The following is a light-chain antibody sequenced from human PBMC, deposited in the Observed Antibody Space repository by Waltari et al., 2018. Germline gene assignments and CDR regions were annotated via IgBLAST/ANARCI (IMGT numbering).Light chain of an antibody. CDR1: TWPKEY. Sequence: SYGLTQAPSVAVSPGQTARITCSGDTWPKEYAYWYQQKPGQAPGLVIYKDSERPSGIPELFSVSIAGTTVALTINAVQAEDEAEYYCQSSDSSGSYVLFGGGTKLTVL. V-gene: IGLV3-25*03. J-gene: IGLJ3*02. CDR3: QSSDSSGSYVL. CDR2: KDS.